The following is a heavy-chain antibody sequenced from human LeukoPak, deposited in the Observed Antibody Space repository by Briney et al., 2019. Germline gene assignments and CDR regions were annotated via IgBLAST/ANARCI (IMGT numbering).Heavy chain of an antibody. Sequence: GGSLRLSCAASGFRFSNFAIRWVRQVPGKGLEWVSSIDGSGDKTHYPDSVRGRFTVSRDNSKNTLYLQMNSLRVEDTATYFCAKVQFNWGPIDYWGQGTPVIVSS. V-gene: IGHV3-23*01. CDR2: IDGSGDKT. CDR1: GFRFSNFA. CDR3: AKVQFNWGPIDY. D-gene: IGHD7-27*01. J-gene: IGHJ4*02.